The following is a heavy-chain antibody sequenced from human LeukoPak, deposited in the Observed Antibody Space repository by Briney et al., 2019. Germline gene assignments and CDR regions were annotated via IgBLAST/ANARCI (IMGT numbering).Heavy chain of an antibody. J-gene: IGHJ3*02. V-gene: IGHV5-10-1*01. CDR1: GYSFSSYW. D-gene: IGHD3-16*02. Sequence: GESLKISCKGLGYSFSSYWNAWVRQRPGKGLEWMGRIDPSDSYTNYSPSFQGHVTISADKSISTAYLQWSSLKASDTAMYYCARDGAIGDAFDIWGQGTMVTVSS. CDR2: IDPSDSYT. CDR3: ARDGAIGDAFDI.